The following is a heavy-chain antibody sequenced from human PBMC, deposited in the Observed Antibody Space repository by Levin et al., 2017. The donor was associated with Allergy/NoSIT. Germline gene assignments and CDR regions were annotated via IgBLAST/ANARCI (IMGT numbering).Heavy chain of an antibody. CDR2: FYYSGST. CDR1: GGSVSSGSYC. Sequence: PSETLSLTCTVSGGSVSSGSYCWSWIRQPPGKGLEWIGYFYYSGSTNYNPSLKSRVTISVDTSKNHFSLKLSSVTAADTAVYYCARVPLGDGYNYDRLDYWGQGTLVTVSS. V-gene: IGHV4-61*03. J-gene: IGHJ4*02. D-gene: IGHD5-24*01. CDR3: ARVPLGDGYNYDRLDY.